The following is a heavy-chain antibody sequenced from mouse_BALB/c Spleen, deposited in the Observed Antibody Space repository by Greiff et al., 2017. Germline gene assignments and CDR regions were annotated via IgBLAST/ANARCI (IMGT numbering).Heavy chain of an antibody. Sequence: VQLQQSGPELVKPGASVKMSCKASGYTFTDYYMDWVKQSHGESFEWIGRVNPYNGGTSYNQKFKGKATLTVDKSSSTAYMELNSLTSEDSAVYYCARSGQNYIDYWGQGTTLTVSS. J-gene: IGHJ2*01. CDR1: GYTFTDYY. CDR3: ARSGQNYIDY. D-gene: IGHD3-3*01. CDR2: VNPYNGGT. V-gene: IGHV1-19*01.